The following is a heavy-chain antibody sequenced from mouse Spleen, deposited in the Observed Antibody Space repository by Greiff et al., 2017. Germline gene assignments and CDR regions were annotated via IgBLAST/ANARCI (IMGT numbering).Heavy chain of an antibody. J-gene: IGHJ3*01. CDR3: ARSYYRYDEEDWFAY. CDR2: INPNNGGT. Sequence: EVQLQQSGPELVKPGASVKIPCKASGYTFTDYNMDWVKQSHGKSLEWIGDINPNNGGTIYNQKFKGKATLTVDKSSSTAYMELRSLTSEDTAVYYCARSYYRYDEEDWFAYWGQGTLVTVSA. D-gene: IGHD2-14*01. V-gene: IGHV1-18*01. CDR1: GYTFTDYN.